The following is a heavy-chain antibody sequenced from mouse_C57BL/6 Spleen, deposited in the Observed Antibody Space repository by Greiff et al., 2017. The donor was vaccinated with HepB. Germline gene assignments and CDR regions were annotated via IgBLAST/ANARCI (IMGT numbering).Heavy chain of an antibody. CDR3: ARKGDYYGSSSWFAY. CDR2: ILPGSGST. J-gene: IGHJ3*01. Sequence: VQLQQSGAELMKPGASVKLSCKATGYTFTGYWLEWVKQRPGHGLEWIGEILPGSGSTNYNEKFKGKATFTADTSSNTAYMQLSRLTTEDSAIYYCARKGDYYGSSSWFAYWGQGTLVTVSA. D-gene: IGHD1-1*01. V-gene: IGHV1-9*01. CDR1: GYTFTGYW.